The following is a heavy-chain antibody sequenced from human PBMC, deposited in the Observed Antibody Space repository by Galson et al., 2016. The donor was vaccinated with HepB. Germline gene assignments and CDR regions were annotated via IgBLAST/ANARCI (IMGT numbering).Heavy chain of an antibody. V-gene: IGHV3-21*01. D-gene: IGHD6-13*01. CDR3: ATSAAYRRTWDDIIVIYYFDY. CDR1: GFTFSSYT. Sequence: SLRLSCAASGFTFSSYTMNWVRQAPGKGLEWVSSISGSSTYTYYADSVKGRFTISRDNAKNSLYLQMNSLRDEDTAVYYCATSAAYRRTWDDIIVIYYFDYWGQGALVTVSS. J-gene: IGHJ4*02. CDR2: ISGSSTYT.